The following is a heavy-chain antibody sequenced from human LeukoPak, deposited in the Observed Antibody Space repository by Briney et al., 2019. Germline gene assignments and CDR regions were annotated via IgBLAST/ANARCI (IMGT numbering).Heavy chain of an antibody. CDR2: IYSGGST. J-gene: IGHJ1*01. CDR1: GFTVSSNY. D-gene: IGHD3-22*01. Sequence: TGGSLRLSCAASGFTVSSNYMSWVRQAPGRGLEWVSVIYSGGSTYYADSVKGRFTISRDNSKNTLFLQMNSLRAEDTAVYYCARYDYYDSSGYKIAEYFQHWGQGTLVTVSS. V-gene: IGHV3-66*01. CDR3: ARYDYYDSSGYKIAEYFQH.